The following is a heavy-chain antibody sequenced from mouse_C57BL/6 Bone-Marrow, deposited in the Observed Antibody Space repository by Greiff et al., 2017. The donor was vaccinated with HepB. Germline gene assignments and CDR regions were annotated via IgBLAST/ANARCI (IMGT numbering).Heavy chain of an antibody. Sequence: QVQLQQSGPELVKPGASVKLSCTASGYTFTSYDINWVKQRPGQGLEWIGWIYPRDGSTKYNEKFKGKATLTVDTSSSTAYMELHSLTSEDSAVYFCARCDGYYWWYFDVWGTGTTVTVSS. CDR3: ARCDGYYWWYFDV. V-gene: IGHV1-85*01. CDR2: IYPRDGST. CDR1: GYTFTSYD. D-gene: IGHD2-3*01. J-gene: IGHJ1*03.